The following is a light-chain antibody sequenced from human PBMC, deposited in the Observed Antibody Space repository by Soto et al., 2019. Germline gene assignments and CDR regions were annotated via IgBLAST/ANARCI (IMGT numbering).Light chain of an antibody. CDR3: QQRSNWPPRFT. V-gene: IGKV3-11*01. CDR1: QSVSSY. CDR2: DAS. Sequence: EIVLTQSPATLSLSPGERATLSCRASQSVSSYLAWYQQKPGQAPRLLIYDASNRAPGIPARFSGSGSGTDSTPTISSLEPEDFAVYYSQQRSNWPPRFTFGPGTKVDIK. J-gene: IGKJ3*01.